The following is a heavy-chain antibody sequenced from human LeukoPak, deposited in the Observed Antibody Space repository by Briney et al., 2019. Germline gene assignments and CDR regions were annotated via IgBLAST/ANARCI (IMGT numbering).Heavy chain of an antibody. CDR2: IYYSGNT. CDR1: GGSISSSSYY. Sequence: PSETLSLTCTVSGGSISSSSYYWGWIRQPPGKGLEWIGTIYYSGNTYYNPSLKSRVTISVDTSKNQFSLKLTSVTAADTAVYYCASPRTPVYSGSYEDALYIWGQGTKVTVSS. D-gene: IGHD1-26*01. V-gene: IGHV4-39*01. CDR3: ASPRTPVYSGSYEDALYI. J-gene: IGHJ3*02.